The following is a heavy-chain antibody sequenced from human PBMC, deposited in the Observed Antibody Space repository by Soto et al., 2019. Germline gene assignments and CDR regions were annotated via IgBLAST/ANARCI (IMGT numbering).Heavy chain of an antibody. CDR2: IVVGSGTT. CDR1: GFTFTSSA. Sequence: GASVKVSCKASGFTFTSSAVQWVRQARGQRLEWIGWIVVGSGTTNYAQKFQERVTITRDMSTSTAYMELSSLRSEDTAVYYCAAASGDSRLSASWYYYGRDGWGQWTTVTVAS. V-gene: IGHV1-58*01. D-gene: IGHD3-16*02. J-gene: IGHJ6*02. CDR3: AAASGDSRLSASWYYYGRDG.